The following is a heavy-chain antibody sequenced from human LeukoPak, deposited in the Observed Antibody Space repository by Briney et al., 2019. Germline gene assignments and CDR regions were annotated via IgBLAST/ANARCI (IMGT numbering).Heavy chain of an antibody. CDR1: GGSISSRSYY. J-gene: IGHJ4*02. CDR3: ARGTDSSPGIDY. Sequence: SETLSLTCTVSGGSISSRSYYWGWIRQPPGKGLEWIGIIYYSGSTYSNPSLRSRVTISVDTSKNQFSLKLSSVTAADTAVYYCARGTDSSPGIDYWGQGTLVTVSS. CDR2: IYYSGST. V-gene: IGHV4-39*01. D-gene: IGHD6-6*01.